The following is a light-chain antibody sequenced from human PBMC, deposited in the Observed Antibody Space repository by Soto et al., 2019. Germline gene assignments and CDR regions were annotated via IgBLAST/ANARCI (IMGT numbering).Light chain of an antibody. CDR1: QSISRS. CDR2: DAS. CDR3: QQRSDWPPT. Sequence: EIVLTQSPAILSVSPGERATLSCRASQSISRSLAWYQQKPGQAPRLLISDASTRATGIPARFSGSGSGTEFTLTISSLQSEDFALYYCQQRSDWPPTFGQGTKVDIK. V-gene: IGKV3-15*01. J-gene: IGKJ1*01.